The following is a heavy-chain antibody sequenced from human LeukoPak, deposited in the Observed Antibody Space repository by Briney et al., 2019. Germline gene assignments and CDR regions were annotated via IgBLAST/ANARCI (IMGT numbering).Heavy chain of an antibody. J-gene: IGHJ4*02. Sequence: GGSLRLSCAASGFTFSSYSMNWVRQAPGKGLEWVSSISSSSSYIYYADSVKGRFTISRDNAKNSLYLQMNSLRAGDTAVYYCARGSDLRFSYDYWGQGTLVTVSS. CDR1: GFTFSSYS. CDR3: ARGSDLRFSYDY. V-gene: IGHV3-21*01. CDR2: ISSSSSYI. D-gene: IGHD3-10*01.